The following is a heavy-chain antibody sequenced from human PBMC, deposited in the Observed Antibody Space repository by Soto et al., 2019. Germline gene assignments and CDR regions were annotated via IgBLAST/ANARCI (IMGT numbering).Heavy chain of an antibody. J-gene: IGHJ3*02. V-gene: IGHV3-30*18. CDR2: ISYDGSNK. D-gene: IGHD6-19*01. CDR3: AKRGSSGWYFAFDI. Sequence: GGSLRLSCAASGFTFSSYGMHWVRQAPGKGLEWVAVISYDGSNKYYADSVKGRFTISRDNSKNTLYLQMNSLRAEDTAVYYCAKRGSSGWYFAFDIWGQGTMVTVSS. CDR1: GFTFSSYG.